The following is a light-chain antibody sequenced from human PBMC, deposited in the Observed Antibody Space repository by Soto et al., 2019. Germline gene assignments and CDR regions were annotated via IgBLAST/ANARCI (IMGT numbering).Light chain of an antibody. J-gene: IGKJ1*01. V-gene: IGKV3-20*01. CDR2: GAS. Sequence: EIVLTQSPGTLCLSPGERATLSCRASQSVASMYLAWYQQKPGQAPRLLIYGASSRATGIPDRFSGSGSGTDFTLTISRLEPEDFGVYYCQQYGGSPRSFGQGTKVDIK. CDR1: QSVASMY. CDR3: QQYGGSPRS.